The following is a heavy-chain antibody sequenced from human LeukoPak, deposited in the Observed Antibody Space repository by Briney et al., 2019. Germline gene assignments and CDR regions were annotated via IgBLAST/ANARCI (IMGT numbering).Heavy chain of an antibody. Sequence: GGSLRLSCAASGFTFSSYSMNWVRQAPGKGLEGVSYISSSSSTIYYADSVKGRFTISRDNAKNSLYLQMNSLRAEDTAVYYCARNPSSDYWGQGTLVTVSS. V-gene: IGHV3-48*01. CDR2: ISSSSSTI. CDR3: ARNPSSDY. J-gene: IGHJ4*02. CDR1: GFTFSSYS.